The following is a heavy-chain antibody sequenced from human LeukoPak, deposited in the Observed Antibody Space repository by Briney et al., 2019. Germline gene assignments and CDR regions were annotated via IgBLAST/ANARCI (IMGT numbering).Heavy chain of an antibody. Sequence: GGSLRLSCAASGFTFSDYYMSWIRQAPGKGLEWVAATSSSDSGKYHADSVRGRFTISRDNSKNTVYLQMNSLRAEDAAVYYCARAPVTSCRGAFCYPFDYWGQGTLVTVSS. J-gene: IGHJ4*02. CDR2: TSSSDSGK. D-gene: IGHD2-15*01. CDR1: GFTFSDYY. CDR3: ARAPVTSCRGAFCYPFDY. V-gene: IGHV3-11*01.